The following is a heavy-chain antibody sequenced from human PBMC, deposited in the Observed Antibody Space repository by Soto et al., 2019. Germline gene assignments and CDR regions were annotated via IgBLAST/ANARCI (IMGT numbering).Heavy chain of an antibody. J-gene: IGHJ2*01. Sequence: QVQLVESGGGMVQPGRSLRLSCAASGFTFSSYGMHWVRQAPGKGLEWVAVISYDGSNKYYADSVKGRFTISRDNSKNTLYLQMNSLRAEDTAVYYCAKGLAYCGGDCYSHFDLWGRGTLVTVSS. CDR3: AKGLAYCGGDCYSHFDL. CDR2: ISYDGSNK. CDR1: GFTFSSYG. V-gene: IGHV3-30*18. D-gene: IGHD2-21*02.